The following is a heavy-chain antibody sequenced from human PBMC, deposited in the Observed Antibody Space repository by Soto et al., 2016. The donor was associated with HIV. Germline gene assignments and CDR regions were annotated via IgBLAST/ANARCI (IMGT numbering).Heavy chain of an antibody. Sequence: EVLLSESGGTLVQPGGSLRLSCAVSGFNFANHAMSWVRQAPGKGLEWVAAISISGGDTFYTDSVEGRFAISRDNSKSTVYLQMNSLRGEDTALYYCARETTPSDYWGQGTLVTVSS. D-gene: IGHD1-1*01. CDR1: GFNFANHA. CDR3: ARETTPSDY. V-gene: IGHV3-23*01. J-gene: IGHJ4*02. CDR2: ISISGGDT.